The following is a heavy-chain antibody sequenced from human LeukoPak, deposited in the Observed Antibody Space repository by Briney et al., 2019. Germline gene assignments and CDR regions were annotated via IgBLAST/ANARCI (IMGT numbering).Heavy chain of an antibody. CDR3: ARRVTITYAYFDY. D-gene: IGHD2-2*01. J-gene: IGHJ4*02. V-gene: IGHV4-59*08. CDR2: VFYEGNT. Sequence: PSETLSLTCAVYGGSFSGYYWSWIRQPPGKGLEWLGYVFYEGNTRYNPSLESRVTTSVDTTKKQFSLRLTSVTAADTAIYYCARRVTITYAYFDYWSQGTLVTVSS. CDR1: GGSFSGYY.